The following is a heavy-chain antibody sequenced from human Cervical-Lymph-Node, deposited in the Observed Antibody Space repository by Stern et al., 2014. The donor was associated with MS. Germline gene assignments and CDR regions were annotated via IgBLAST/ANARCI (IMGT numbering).Heavy chain of an antibody. CDR3: ARVTEFLRFFYPDY. D-gene: IGHD3-3*01. CDR1: GGSVSSGSRY. J-gene: IGHJ4*02. V-gene: IGHV4-31*03. CDR2: ISYSGNT. Sequence: VQLVESGPGLVKPSQTLSLTCTVSGGSVSSGSRYWSWIRQHPGTGLAWIGYISYSGNTYYSPSLQSRLTISMDTSKNQFSLKLRSVTATDTAIYYCARVTEFLRFFYPDYWGQGTLVTVSS.